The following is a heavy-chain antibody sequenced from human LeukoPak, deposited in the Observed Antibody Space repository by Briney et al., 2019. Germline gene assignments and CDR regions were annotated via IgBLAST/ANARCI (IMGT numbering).Heavy chain of an antibody. CDR2: IYYSGST. V-gene: IGHV4-30-4*02. J-gene: IGHJ4*02. CDR3: ARFPQGGYNYFDY. CDR1: GGSISSGDYY. D-gene: IGHD5-24*01. Sequence: SETLSLTCTVSGGSISSGDYYWSWIRQPPGKGLEWIGYIYYSGSTYYNPSLKSRVTISVDTSKNQFSLKLSSVTAADTAVYYCARFPQGGYNYFDYWGQGTLVTVSS.